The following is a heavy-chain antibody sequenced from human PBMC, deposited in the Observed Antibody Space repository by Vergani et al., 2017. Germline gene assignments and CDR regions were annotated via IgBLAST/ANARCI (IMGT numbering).Heavy chain of an antibody. V-gene: IGHV3-30*03. D-gene: IGHD1-26*01. CDR1: GFTFSSYG. J-gene: IGHJ4*02. Sequence: QVQLVESGGGVVQPGRSLRLSCAASGFTFSSYGMHWVRQAPGKGLEWVAVISYDGSNKYYADSVKGRFTISRDNSKNTLYLQMNSLRAEDTAVYYCARESGSYPKRSYYFDYWGQGTLVTVSS. CDR3: ARESGSYPKRSYYFDY. CDR2: ISYDGSNK.